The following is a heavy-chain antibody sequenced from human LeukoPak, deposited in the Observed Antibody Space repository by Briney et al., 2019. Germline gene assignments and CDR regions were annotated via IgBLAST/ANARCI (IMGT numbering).Heavy chain of an antibody. CDR2: IKQDGSEK. D-gene: IGHD1-26*01. Sequence: GGSLRLSCAASGFTFSSYAMSWVRQAPGKGLEGVANIKQDGSEKYYVDSVKGRFTISRDNAKNSLYLQMNSLRAEDTAVYYCARDHGGSFDYWGQGTLVTVSS. J-gene: IGHJ4*02. CDR3: ARDHGGSFDY. V-gene: IGHV3-7*01. CDR1: GFTFSSYA.